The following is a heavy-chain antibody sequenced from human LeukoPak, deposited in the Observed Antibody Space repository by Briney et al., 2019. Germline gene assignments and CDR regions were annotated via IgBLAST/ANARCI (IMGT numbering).Heavy chain of an antibody. J-gene: IGHJ5*02. CDR2: ISGTDGST. V-gene: IGHV3-23*01. Sequence: GGSLRLSCAASGFTFSDYAMSWVRQTPGKGLEWVSTISGTDGSTYYADSVKGRLTISRDNSKNTLYLQMNSLRAEDTALYYCAKAAYGDYVNWFDPWGRGILVIVSS. D-gene: IGHD4-17*01. CDR3: AKAAYGDYVNWFDP. CDR1: GFTFSDYA.